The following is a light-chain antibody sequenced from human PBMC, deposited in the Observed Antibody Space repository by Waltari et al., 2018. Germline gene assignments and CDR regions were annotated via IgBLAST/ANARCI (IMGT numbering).Light chain of an antibody. CDR1: SSNIGSNL. J-gene: IGLJ1*01. CDR3: AAWDDILKGHV. Sequence: QSVLTQPPSASGTPGQRVIISCSGSSSNIGSNLVNWYQQLPGTAPKRLIYSNKQRPAGVPDRFAGSKSGTSVSLAISGLQSEDEADYYCAAWDDILKGHVFGSGTKVAVL. V-gene: IGLV1-44*01. CDR2: SNK.